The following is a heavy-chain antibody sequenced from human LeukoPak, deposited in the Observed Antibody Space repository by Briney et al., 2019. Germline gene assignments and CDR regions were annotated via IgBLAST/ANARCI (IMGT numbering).Heavy chain of an antibody. CDR3: AKDRCREQLATFDI. Sequence: PGGSLRLSCAASGLTFSNYAMSWVRQAPGKGLEWVSGISDSGGSTYYADSVKGRFIISRDNSKSTLYLQMNSLRAEDTAVYYCAKDRCREQLATFDIWGLGTMVTISS. V-gene: IGHV3-23*01. D-gene: IGHD1-26*01. CDR1: GLTFSNYA. J-gene: IGHJ3*02. CDR2: ISDSGGST.